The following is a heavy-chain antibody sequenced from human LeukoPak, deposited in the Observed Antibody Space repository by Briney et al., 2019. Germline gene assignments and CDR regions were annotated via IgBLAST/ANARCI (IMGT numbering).Heavy chain of an antibody. CDR2: IYYSGST. Sequence: SETLSLICTVSGGSISSYYWSWIRQPPGKGLEWIGYIYYSGSTNYNPSLKSRVTISVDTSKNQFSLKLSSVTAADTAVYYCATEDGYNSNFDYWGQGTLVTVSS. CDR3: ATEDGYNSNFDY. D-gene: IGHD5-24*01. CDR1: GGSISSYY. V-gene: IGHV4-59*01. J-gene: IGHJ4*02.